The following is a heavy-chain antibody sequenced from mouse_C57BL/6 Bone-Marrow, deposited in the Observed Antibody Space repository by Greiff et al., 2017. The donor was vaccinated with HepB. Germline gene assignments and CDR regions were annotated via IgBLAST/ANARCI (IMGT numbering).Heavy chain of an antibody. J-gene: IGHJ4*01. D-gene: IGHD1-1*01. CDR2: IDPSDSYT. CDR1: GFNIKDDY. CDR3: ARPSYYRAMDY. Sequence: QVQLQQSGAELVRPGASVKLSCTASGFNIKDDYMHWVKQRPEQGLEWIGEIDPSDSYTNYNQKFKGKSTLTVDKSSSTAYMQLSSLTSEDSAVYYCARPSYYRAMDYWGQGTSVTVSS. V-gene: IGHV1-69*01.